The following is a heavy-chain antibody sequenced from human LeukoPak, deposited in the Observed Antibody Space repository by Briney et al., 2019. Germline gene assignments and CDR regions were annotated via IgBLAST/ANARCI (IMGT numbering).Heavy chain of an antibody. CDR3: ARSRSKLRYFDY. V-gene: IGHV3-11*06. J-gene: IGHJ4*02. Sequence: PGGSLRLSCAASGFTFSDYYMSWIRQAPGKGLEWVSYISSSSSYTNYADSVKGRFTISRDNAKNSLYLQMNSLRAEDTAVHYCARSRSKLRYFDYWGQGTLVTVSS. CDR1: GFTFSDYY. CDR2: ISSSSSYT. D-gene: IGHD3-9*01.